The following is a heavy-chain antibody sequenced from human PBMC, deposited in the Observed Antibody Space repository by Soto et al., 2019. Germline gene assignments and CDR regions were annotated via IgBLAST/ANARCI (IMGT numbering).Heavy chain of an antibody. Sequence: SETLSLTCTVSGGSISSGGYYWSWIRQPPGKGLEWIGYIYYSGSTYYNPSLKSRVTISVDTSKNQFSLKLSSVTAADTAVYYCARDYGDYSYYGMDVWGQGTTVTVSS. J-gene: IGHJ6*02. D-gene: IGHD4-17*01. V-gene: IGHV4-30-4*01. CDR2: IYYSGST. CDR3: ARDYGDYSYYGMDV. CDR1: GGSISSGGYY.